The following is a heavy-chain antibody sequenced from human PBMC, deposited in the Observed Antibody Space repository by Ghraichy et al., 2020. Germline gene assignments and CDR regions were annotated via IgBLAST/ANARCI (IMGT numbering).Heavy chain of an antibody. J-gene: IGHJ6*02. CDR3: ARDKGSGWHPNSEVNYYGMDV. CDR2: IIPILGIA. Sequence: SVKVSCKASGGTFSSYTISWVRQAPGQGLEWMGRIIPILGIANYAQKFQGRVTITADKSTSTAYMELSSLRSEDTAVYYCARDKGSGWHPNSEVNYYGMDVWGQGTTVTVSS. CDR1: GGTFSSYT. V-gene: IGHV1-69*04. D-gene: IGHD6-19*01.